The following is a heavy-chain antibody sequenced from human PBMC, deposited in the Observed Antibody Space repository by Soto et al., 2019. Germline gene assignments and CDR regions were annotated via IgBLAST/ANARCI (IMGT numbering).Heavy chain of an antibody. Sequence: QVQLQESGPGLVKPSETLSLTCTVSGGSVSSGFYYWSWIRQPPGKGLEWIGYIYYSGSTNSNPSLKRRVTISVDTSKNQFSLKLSSVTAADTAVYYCASTLRRGYIYGEVDYWGQGSLVTVSS. CDR1: GGSVSSGFYY. D-gene: IGHD5-18*01. CDR3: ASTLRRGYIYGEVDY. J-gene: IGHJ4*02. V-gene: IGHV4-61*01. CDR2: IYYSGST.